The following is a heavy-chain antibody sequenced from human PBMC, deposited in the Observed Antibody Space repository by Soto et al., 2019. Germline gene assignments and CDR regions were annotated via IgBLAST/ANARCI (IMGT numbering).Heavy chain of an antibody. CDR1: GFSLSNARMG. J-gene: IGHJ4*02. Sequence: QVTLKESGPVLVKPTETLTLTCTVSGFSLSNARMGVSWIRQPPGKALEWLANIFSNDEKSYSTSLKSRLTISKDTSKSQMVLTMTKMDPVDTATYYCARSLATAGPRYFDYWGQGTLVTVSS. V-gene: IGHV2-26*01. CDR3: ARSLATAGPRYFDY. CDR2: IFSNDEK. D-gene: IGHD6-13*01.